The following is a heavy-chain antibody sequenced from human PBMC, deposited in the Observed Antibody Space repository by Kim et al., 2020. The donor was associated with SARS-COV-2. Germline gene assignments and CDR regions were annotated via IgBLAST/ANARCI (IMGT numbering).Heavy chain of an antibody. CDR3: ASALGP. V-gene: IGHV4-4*07. D-gene: IGHD3-16*02. CDR2: IYTSGRT. Sequence: SETLSLTCTVSGDSLSSDYWSWNRQPAGKGLEWIGRIYTSGRTNYNPSLQSRVTMSVDISKNQFSLKLSSVTAADTAVYYCASALGPWGQGTLVTVPS. CDR1: GDSLSSDY. J-gene: IGHJ5*02.